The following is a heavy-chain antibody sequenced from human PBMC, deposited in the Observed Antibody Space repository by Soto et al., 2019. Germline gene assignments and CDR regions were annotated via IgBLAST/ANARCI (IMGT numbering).Heavy chain of an antibody. CDR2: IIPIFGTA. V-gene: IGHV1-69*13. CDR3: ARESNYYDSSGYQYYFDY. D-gene: IGHD3-22*01. Sequence: SVKVSCKASGGTFSSYAISWVRQAPGQGLEWMGGIIPIFGTANYAQKFQGRVTITADESTSTAYMELSSLRSEDTAVYYCARESNYYDSSGYQYYFDYWGQGTLVTVSS. J-gene: IGHJ4*02. CDR1: GGTFSSYA.